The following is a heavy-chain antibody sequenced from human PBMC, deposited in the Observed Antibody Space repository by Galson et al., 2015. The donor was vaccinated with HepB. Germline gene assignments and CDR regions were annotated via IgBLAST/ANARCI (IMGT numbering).Heavy chain of an antibody. D-gene: IGHD3-22*01. CDR1: GFTFSSHA. Sequence: SLRLSCAASGFTFSSHAMSWVRQAPGKGLEWVSLIVSGGGSTYYADSVKGRFTISRDNSKNTLYLQMNSLRADDTAVYYCARCASYYDSSGFRFDAFDMWGQGAMVTVSS. J-gene: IGHJ3*02. V-gene: IGHV3-23*01. CDR2: IVSGGGST. CDR3: ARCASYYDSSGFRFDAFDM.